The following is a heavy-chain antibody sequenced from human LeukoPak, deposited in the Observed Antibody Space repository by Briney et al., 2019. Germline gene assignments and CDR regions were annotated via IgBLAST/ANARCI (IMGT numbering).Heavy chain of an antibody. V-gene: IGHV1-46*02. CDR1: GNSLNNYH. D-gene: IGHD1-1*01. CDR2: IRPGGDGP. J-gene: IGHJ4*02. Sequence: ASVKVSCKASGNSLNNYHMHWVRQAPGQGLEWLGIIRPGGDGPSYAQKFQDRVTMTRDMSTSTVYMELSSLTSDDTAVYYCGRDPTYRNYFDSWGQGTLVTVSS. CDR3: GRDPTYRNYFDS.